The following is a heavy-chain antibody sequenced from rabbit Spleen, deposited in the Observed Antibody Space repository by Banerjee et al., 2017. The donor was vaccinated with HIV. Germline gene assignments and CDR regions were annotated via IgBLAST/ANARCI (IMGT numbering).Heavy chain of an antibody. CDR1: GFSFSSGYW. Sequence: QSLEESGGDLVKPGASLTLTCTASGFSFSSGYWIWWVRQAPGKGLEWIASISTSSGKTYYASWAKGRFTISSHNAQNTVDLQMNSLTAADTATYFCVRDTWHFKLWGQGTLVTVS. J-gene: IGHJ4*01. CDR3: VRDTWHFKL. CDR2: ISTSSGKT. V-gene: IGHV1S40*01. D-gene: IGHD3-1*01.